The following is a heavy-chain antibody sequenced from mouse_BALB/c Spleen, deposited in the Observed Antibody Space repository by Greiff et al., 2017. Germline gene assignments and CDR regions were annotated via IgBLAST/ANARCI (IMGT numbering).Heavy chain of an antibody. J-gene: IGHJ4*01. D-gene: IGHD2-1*01. CDR3: ARVDGNYLDY. CDR1: GFTFSDYY. Sequence: EVQGVESGGGLVKPGGSLKLSCAASGFTFSDYYMYWVRQTPEKRLEWVATISDGGSYTYYPDSVKGRFTISRDNAKNNLYLQMSSLKSEDTAMYYCARVDGNYLDYWGQGTSVTVSS. V-gene: IGHV5-4*02. CDR2: ISDGGSYT.